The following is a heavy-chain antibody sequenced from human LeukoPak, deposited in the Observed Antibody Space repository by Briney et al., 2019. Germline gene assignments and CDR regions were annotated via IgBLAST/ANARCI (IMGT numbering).Heavy chain of an antibody. CDR2: IYYSGST. CDR3: ARGRQQLVGGYYYYYMDV. D-gene: IGHD6-13*01. V-gene: IGHV4-59*08. J-gene: IGHJ6*03. CDR1: GGSISSYY. Sequence: SETLSLTCTVPGGSISSYYWSWIRQPPGKGLEWIGYIYYSGSTNYNPSLKSRVTISVDTSKNQFSLKLSSVTAADTAVYYCARGRQQLVGGYYYYYMDVWGKGTTVTVSS.